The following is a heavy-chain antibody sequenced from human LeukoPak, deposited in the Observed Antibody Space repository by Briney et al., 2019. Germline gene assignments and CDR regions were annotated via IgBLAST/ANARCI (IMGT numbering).Heavy chain of an antibody. J-gene: IGHJ3*02. CDR2: IRYDGSNK. CDR3: AKDIRRYYYGSGSYSGAFDI. CDR1: GFTFSSYG. D-gene: IGHD3-10*01. V-gene: IGHV3-30*02. Sequence: PGGSLRLSCAASGFTFSSYGMHWVRQAPGKGLEWVAFIRYDGSNKYYADSVKGRFTISRDNSKNTLYLQMNSLRAEDTAVYYCAKDIRRYYYGSGSYSGAFDIWGQGTMVTVSS.